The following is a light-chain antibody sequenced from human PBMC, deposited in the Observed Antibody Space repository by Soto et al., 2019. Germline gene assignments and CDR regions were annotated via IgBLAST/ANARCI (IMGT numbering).Light chain of an antibody. Sequence: QSVLTQSPSASASLGASVKLTCTLSSGHSSYAIAWHQQQPEKGPRYLMKLDSDGSHTKGDAIPDRFSGSSSGAERYLTISILQSEDEAYYYCQTWGTGIHVVFGGGTKVTVL. CDR3: QTWGTGIHVV. CDR2: LDSDGSH. V-gene: IGLV4-69*01. CDR1: SGHSSYA. J-gene: IGLJ2*01.